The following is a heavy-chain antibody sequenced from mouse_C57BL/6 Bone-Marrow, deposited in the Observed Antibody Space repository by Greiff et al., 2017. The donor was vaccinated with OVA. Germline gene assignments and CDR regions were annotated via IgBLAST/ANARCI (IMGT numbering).Heavy chain of an antibody. CDR1: GYTFTSYW. CDR2: IDPSDSYT. V-gene: IGHV1-50*01. J-gene: IGHJ4*01. D-gene: IGHD2-3*01. Sequence: QVQLQQPGAEFVKPGASVKLSCKASGYTFTSYWMQWVKQRPGQGLEWIGEIDPSDSYTYYNQKFKGKATLTVDTSSSTAYMQLSSLTSEDSAVYYCARGWLPWGQGTSVTVSS. CDR3: ARGWLP.